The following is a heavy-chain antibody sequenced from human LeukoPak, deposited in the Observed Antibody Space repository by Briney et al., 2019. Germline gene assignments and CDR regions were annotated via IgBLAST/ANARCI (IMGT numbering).Heavy chain of an antibody. CDR2: IYYNGNT. D-gene: IGHD2-15*01. CDR1: GGSIISSSYY. J-gene: IGHJ5*02. Sequence: SETLSLTCIVSGGSIISSSYYWGWIRQPPGKGLEWIGSIYYNGNTDYNPSLKSRVTISVETSKNQFSLKLSSVTAADTAVYYCARVQRGRWLLHNWFDPWGQGTLVTVSS. V-gene: IGHV4-39*07. CDR3: ARVQRGRWLLHNWFDP.